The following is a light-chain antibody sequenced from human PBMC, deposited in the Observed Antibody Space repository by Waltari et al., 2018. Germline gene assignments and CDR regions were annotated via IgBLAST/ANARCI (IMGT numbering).Light chain of an antibody. V-gene: IGLV2-14*01. CDR2: EVS. CDR3: SSYTSSSTLV. CDR1: SSDVGGYNY. Sequence: QSALPQPASVSGSPGQSITISCTGTSSDVGGYNYVSWYQQHPGKAPKLMIYEVSNRPSGVSNRVSGSKSGNTASLTIAGLQAEDEADYDCSSYTSSSTLVFGGGTKLTVL. J-gene: IGLJ3*02.